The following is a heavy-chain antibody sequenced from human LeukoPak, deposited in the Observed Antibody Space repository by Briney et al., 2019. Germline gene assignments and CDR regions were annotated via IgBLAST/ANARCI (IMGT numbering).Heavy chain of an antibody. CDR3: AKDPPDWPTDYFDY. CDR1: GFTSCSYA. Sequence: GGSLRPSCAASGFTSCSYAMSWGCPAPEERLWRGSAISGSGGSTYYADSVKGRFTISRDNSKNTLYLQMNSLRAEDTAVYYCAKDPPDWPTDYFDYWGQGTLVTVSS. V-gene: IGHV3-23*01. J-gene: IGHJ4*02. CDR2: ISGSGGST. D-gene: IGHD3-9*01.